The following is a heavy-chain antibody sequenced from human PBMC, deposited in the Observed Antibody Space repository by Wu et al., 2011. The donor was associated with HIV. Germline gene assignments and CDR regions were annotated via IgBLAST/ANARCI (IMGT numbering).Heavy chain of an antibody. CDR2: INPNGGAT. V-gene: IGHV1-2*02. CDR1: GYTFTGYY. CDR3: AINLNHVTFDF. Sequence: QIQLVQSGTEVKKTGASVKVSCKASGYTFTGYYVHWVRQAPGQGLEWMGWINPNGGATNYAQMYQGRVTMTRDMSITTAYMELRGLTSDDTAVYYCAINLNHVTFDFWGQGTLVTVSS. D-gene: IGHD3-9*01. J-gene: IGHJ4*02.